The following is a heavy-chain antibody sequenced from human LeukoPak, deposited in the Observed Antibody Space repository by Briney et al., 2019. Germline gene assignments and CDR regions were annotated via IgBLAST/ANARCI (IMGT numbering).Heavy chain of an antibody. CDR2: IKSKTDGGTT. Sequence: AGGSLRLSCAASGFTFSDAWMTWVRQAPGKGLEWVGRIKSKTDGGTTDYAAPVKGRFTISRDDSKNTLYLQMNSLKTEDTAVYYCTTDPVIRITMVRGGLNWFDPWGQGTLVTVSS. V-gene: IGHV3-15*01. D-gene: IGHD3-10*01. CDR3: TTDPVIRITMVRGGLNWFDP. CDR1: GFTFSDAW. J-gene: IGHJ5*02.